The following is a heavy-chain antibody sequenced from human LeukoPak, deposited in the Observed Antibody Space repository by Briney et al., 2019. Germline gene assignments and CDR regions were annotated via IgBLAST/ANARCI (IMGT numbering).Heavy chain of an antibody. CDR2: IKQDGSEK. D-gene: IGHD2-2*01. CDR3: ARDDCSSISCYHNWFHP. J-gene: IGHJ5*02. CDR1: GFTFSSYW. Sequence: GGSLRLSCAAPGFTFSSYWMSWVRQAPGKGLEWVANIKQDGSEKYYVDSVKGRFTISRDNAKNSLYLQMNSLRAEDTAVYYCARDDCSSISCYHNWFHPWGQGTLVTVSS. V-gene: IGHV3-7*01.